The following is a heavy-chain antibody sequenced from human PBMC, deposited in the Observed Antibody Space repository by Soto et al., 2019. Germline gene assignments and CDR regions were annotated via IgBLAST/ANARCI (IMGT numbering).Heavy chain of an antibody. V-gene: IGHV4-59*01. D-gene: IGHD6-13*01. Sequence: QVQLQESGPGLVKPSETLSLTCTVSGGSISSYYWSWIRQPPGKGLEWIGYIYYSGSTNYNPSLKSRVTISVDTSKNQFSLKLSSVTAADTAVYYCARTYSSTNDAFDIWGQGTMVTVSS. CDR2: IYYSGST. CDR3: ARTYSSTNDAFDI. J-gene: IGHJ3*02. CDR1: GGSISSYY.